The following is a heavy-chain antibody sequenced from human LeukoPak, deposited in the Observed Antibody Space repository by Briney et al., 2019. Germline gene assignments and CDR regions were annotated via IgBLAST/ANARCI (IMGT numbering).Heavy chain of an antibody. CDR1: GFTFSTYS. CDR3: ARARTHHSDY. Sequence: KPGGSLRLSCVASGFTFSTYSMNWVRQAPGKGLEWVSYISSSSSTIYYADSVKGRFTISRDNAKNSLYLQMSSLRDDDTAVYYCARARTHHSDYWGQGTLVTVSS. CDR2: ISSSSSTI. D-gene: IGHD1-14*01. V-gene: IGHV3-48*02. J-gene: IGHJ4*02.